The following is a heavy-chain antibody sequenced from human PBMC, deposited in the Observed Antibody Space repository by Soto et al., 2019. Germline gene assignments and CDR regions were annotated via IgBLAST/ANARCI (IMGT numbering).Heavy chain of an antibody. Sequence: EVQLLESGGGLVQPGGSLRLSCAASGFTFSSYAMSWVRQAPGKGLEWVSAISGRGGNTYYADSVKGRFTISRDNSKNTVYLQMNSLRAEDAAVYYCASEGGSYRGGSFDYWGQGTLVTVSS. D-gene: IGHD3-16*02. CDR3: ASEGGSYRGGSFDY. J-gene: IGHJ4*02. V-gene: IGHV3-23*01. CDR2: ISGRGGNT. CDR1: GFTFSSYA.